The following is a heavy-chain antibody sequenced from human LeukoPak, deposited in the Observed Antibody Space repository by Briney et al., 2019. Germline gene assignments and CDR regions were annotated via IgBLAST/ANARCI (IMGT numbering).Heavy chain of an antibody. CDR1: GVSISSTEW. Sequence: PSGTLSLTCAVSGVSISSTEWWIWVRQSPGQGLEWIGGIHRDGRTRYSPSLTSRVSMSLDYSKNQFSLKVSSVTAADTAIYYCGKTDIWFNPIDYWGPGSLVIVSS. D-gene: IGHD3-9*01. CDR2: IHRDGRT. J-gene: IGHJ4*02. V-gene: IGHV4-4*02. CDR3: GKTDIWFNPIDY.